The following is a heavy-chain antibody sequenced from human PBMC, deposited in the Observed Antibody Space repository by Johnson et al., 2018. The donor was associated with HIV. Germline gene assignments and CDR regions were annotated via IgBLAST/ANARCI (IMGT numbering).Heavy chain of an antibody. CDR3: ARLGVVLFDDAFDI. D-gene: IGHD3-3*01. CDR1: GFTFIDYG. V-gene: IGHV3-30*02. Sequence: QVQLVESGGGVVQPGGSLTLSCAATGFTFIDYGMHWVRQAPGRGLDWLTFIRYDGRNTFYADSVKGRFTISRDNSKNTLSLQMNSLRAEDTAVYYCARLGVVLFDDAFDIWGQGTMVTVSS. J-gene: IGHJ3*02. CDR2: IRYDGRNT.